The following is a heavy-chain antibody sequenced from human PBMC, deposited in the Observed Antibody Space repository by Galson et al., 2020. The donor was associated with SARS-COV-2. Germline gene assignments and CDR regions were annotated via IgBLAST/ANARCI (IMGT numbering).Heavy chain of an antibody. D-gene: IGHD1-26*01. CDR3: ARAYTEPWNVGYYYYYMDV. V-gene: IGHV1-69*05. J-gene: IGHJ6*03. CDR1: GGTFSSYA. Sequence: ASVKVSCKASGGTFSSYAISWVRQAPGQGLEWMGGIIPIFGTANYAQKFQGRVTITTDESTSTAYMELSSLRSEDTAVYYCARAYTEPWNVGYYYYYMDVWGKGTTVTVSS. CDR2: IIPIFGTA.